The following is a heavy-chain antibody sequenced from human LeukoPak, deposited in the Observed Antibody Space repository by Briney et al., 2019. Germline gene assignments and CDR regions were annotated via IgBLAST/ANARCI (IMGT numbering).Heavy chain of an antibody. J-gene: IGHJ6*03. CDR3: AKGKSMVNYYYYMDV. CDR2: ISWDGGST. CDR1: GFTFDDYT. V-gene: IGHV3-43*01. D-gene: IGHD4/OR15-4a*01. Sequence: GGSLRLSCAASGFTFDDYTMHWVRQAPGKVLEWVSLISWDGGSTYYADSVKGRFTISRDNSKNSLYLQMNSPRTEDTALYYCAKGKSMVNYYYYMDVWGKGTTVTVSS.